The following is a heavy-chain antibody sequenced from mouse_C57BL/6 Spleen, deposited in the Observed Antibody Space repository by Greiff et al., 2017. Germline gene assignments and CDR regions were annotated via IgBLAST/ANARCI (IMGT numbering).Heavy chain of an antibody. V-gene: IGHV1-78*01. D-gene: IGHD2-5*01. J-gene: IGHJ2*01. CDR2: IYPRDGST. Sequence: VQLQQSDAELVKPGASVKISCKVSGYTFTDHTIHWMKQRPEQGLEWIGYIYPRDGSTKYNEKFKGKATLTADKSSSTAYMQLNSLTSEDSAVXFCARVGYSNYEVYYFDYWGQGTTLTVSS. CDR3: ARVGYSNYEVYYFDY. CDR1: GYTFTDHT.